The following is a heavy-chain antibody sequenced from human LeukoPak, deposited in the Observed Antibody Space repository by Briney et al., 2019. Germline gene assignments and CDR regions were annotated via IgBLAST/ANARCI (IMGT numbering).Heavy chain of an antibody. Sequence: ASVKVSCKASGGTLSSYAISWVRQAPGQGLEWMGGIIPIFGTANYAQKFQGRVTITADESTSTAYMELSSLRSEDTAVYYCARDKTYCSSTSCYHLFDYWGQGTLVTVSS. V-gene: IGHV1-69*13. D-gene: IGHD2-2*01. CDR3: ARDKTYCSSTSCYHLFDY. CDR1: GGTLSSYA. J-gene: IGHJ4*02. CDR2: IIPIFGTA.